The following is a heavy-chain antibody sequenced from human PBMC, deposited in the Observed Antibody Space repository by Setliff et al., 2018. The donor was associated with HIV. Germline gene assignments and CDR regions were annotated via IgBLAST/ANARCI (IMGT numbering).Heavy chain of an antibody. J-gene: IGHJ4*02. CDR3: ARAPRYYRGWYIPEYFDN. Sequence: SETLSLTCAVYGGSLSDYYWTWIRQPPGKGLEWIGEINHSGSTNYKESLKSRVTMSVDTSNNHFSLRLNSVTAADTAVYFCARAPRYYRGWYIPEYFDNWGEGTLVTVSS. CDR2: INHSGST. CDR1: GGSLSDYY. D-gene: IGHD6-19*01. V-gene: IGHV4-34*01.